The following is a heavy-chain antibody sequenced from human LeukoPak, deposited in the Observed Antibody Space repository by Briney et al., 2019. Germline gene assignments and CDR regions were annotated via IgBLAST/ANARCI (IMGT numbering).Heavy chain of an antibody. CDR1: GGSISSFY. Sequence: SETLSLTCTVSGGSISSFYWSWIRQPPGKGLEWIGYIYYNGGTQYNPSHTGRVTISLDTSKNQFSLKLSSVTAADTAVYFCARGFRGDNFDYWGQGTLVTVSS. D-gene: IGHD7-27*01. J-gene: IGHJ4*02. CDR3: ARGFRGDNFDY. V-gene: IGHV4-59*08. CDR2: IYYNGGT.